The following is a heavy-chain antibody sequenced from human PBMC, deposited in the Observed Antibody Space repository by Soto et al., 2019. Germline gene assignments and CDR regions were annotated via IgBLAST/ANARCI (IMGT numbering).Heavy chain of an antibody. V-gene: IGHV3-30-3*01. CDR1: GFTFSSYA. J-gene: IGHJ4*02. CDR2: ISYDGSNK. D-gene: IGHD1-26*01. Sequence: GGSLRLSCAASGFTFSSYAMHWVRQAPGKGLEWVAVISYDGSNKYYADSVKGRFTISRDNSKNTLYLQMNSLRAEDTAVYYCARHIVGAILSRRVLRSRVTDWGQGTLVTVSS. CDR3: ARHIVGAILSRRVLRSRVTD.